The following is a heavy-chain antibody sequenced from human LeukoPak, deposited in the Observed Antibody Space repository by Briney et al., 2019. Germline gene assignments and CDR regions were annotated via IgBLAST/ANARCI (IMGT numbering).Heavy chain of an antibody. CDR1: GYTFTSYY. CDR3: ARYCSSTSCYGYYYGVDV. V-gene: IGHV1-46*01. Sequence: ASVKVSCKASGYTFTSYYMHWVRQAPGQGLEWMGIINPSGGSTSYAQEFQGRVTMTRDTSTSTVYMELSSLRSEDTAVYYCARYCSSTSCYGYYYGVDVWGKGTTVTVSS. D-gene: IGHD2-2*01. J-gene: IGHJ6*04. CDR2: INPSGGST.